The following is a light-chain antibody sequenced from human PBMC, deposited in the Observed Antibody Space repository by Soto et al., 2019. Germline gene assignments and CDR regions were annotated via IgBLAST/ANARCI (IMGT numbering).Light chain of an antibody. CDR3: QQYGSSPLFS. J-gene: IGKJ3*01. Sequence: EIVLTQSPGTLSLSPGERATLSCRASQSVYSSYLSWYQQKPGQAPRLLSYGASTRASGIPDRFSGSGSGTDFTLTITRLEHEYFAVYYCQQYGSSPLFSFGPGTTVDIK. CDR1: QSVYSSY. V-gene: IGKV3-20*01. CDR2: GAS.